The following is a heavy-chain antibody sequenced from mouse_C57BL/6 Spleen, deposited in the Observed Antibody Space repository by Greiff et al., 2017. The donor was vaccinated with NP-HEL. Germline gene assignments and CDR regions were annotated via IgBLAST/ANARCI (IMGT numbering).Heavy chain of an antibody. J-gene: IGHJ4*01. CDR2: IYPGSGST. D-gene: IGHD2-4*01. CDR3: ARPHYDFSMDY. Sequence: QVQLQQPGAELVKPGASVKMSCKASGYTFTSYWITWVKQRPGQGLEWIGDIYPGSGSTNYNEKFKSKATLTVDTSYSTAYMQLSSLTSEDTAVYYCARPHYDFSMDYWGQGTSVTVSS. V-gene: IGHV1-55*01. CDR1: GYTFTSYW.